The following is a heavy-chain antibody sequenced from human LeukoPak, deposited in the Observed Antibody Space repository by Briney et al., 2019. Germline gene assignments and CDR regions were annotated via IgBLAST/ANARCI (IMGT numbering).Heavy chain of an antibody. CDR1: GFTFSDYY. Sequence: GGSLRLSCAASGFTFSDYYMSWIRQAPGKGLEWVSYISSSGSTIYYADSVKGRFTISRVNAKNSLYLQMNSLRAEDTAVYYCARVGKGDYGGNGYYYYGMDVWGQGTTVTVSS. V-gene: IGHV3-11*01. D-gene: IGHD4-23*01. CDR3: ARVGKGDYGGNGYYYYGMDV. J-gene: IGHJ6*02. CDR2: ISSSGSTI.